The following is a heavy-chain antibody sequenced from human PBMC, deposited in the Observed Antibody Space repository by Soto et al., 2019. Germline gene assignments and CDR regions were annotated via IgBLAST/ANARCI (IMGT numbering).Heavy chain of an antibody. J-gene: IGHJ4*02. Sequence: QLQLQESGSGLVKPSQTLSLTCAVSGGSISSGGYSWSWIRQPPGKGLEWIGYIYHSGSTYYNPSLKSRVTISVARSKHQFSLKLSSVTAADTAVYYCARAGRGGDRLVSDYWGQGTLVTVSS. CDR1: GGSISSGGYS. V-gene: IGHV4-30-2*01. CDR2: IYHSGST. CDR3: ARAGRGGDRLVSDY. D-gene: IGHD2-21*02.